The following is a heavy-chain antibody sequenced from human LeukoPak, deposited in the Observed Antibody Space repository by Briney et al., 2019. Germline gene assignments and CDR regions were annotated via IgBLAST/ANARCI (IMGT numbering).Heavy chain of an antibody. V-gene: IGHV4-39*01. CDR2: IYYSGST. J-gene: IGHJ6*02. CDR3: ARLPLYSSSWYRYYYYYGMDV. CDR1: GGSISSSSYY. Sequence: SETLSLTCTVSGGSISSSSYYWGWLRQPPGKGLEWIGSIYYSGSTYYNPSLKSRVTISVDTSKNQFSLKLSSVTAADTAVYYCARLPLYSSSWYRYYYYYGMDVWGQGTTVTVSS. D-gene: IGHD6-13*01.